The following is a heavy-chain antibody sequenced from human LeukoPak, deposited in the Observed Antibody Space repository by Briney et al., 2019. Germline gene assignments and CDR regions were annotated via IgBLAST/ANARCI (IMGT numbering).Heavy chain of an antibody. D-gene: IGHD2-15*01. CDR2: ITASGGRT. CDR1: GFIFSDYV. Sequence: GESLRLSCAVSGFIFSDYVMIWVRQAPGKGLEWVSGITASGGRTYYGDSVKGRFTISRDDSKNTLYLQMNSLRAEDTALYYCAKSGLNRFDYWGQGTLVTVSS. J-gene: IGHJ4*02. V-gene: IGHV3-23*01. CDR3: AKSGLNRFDY.